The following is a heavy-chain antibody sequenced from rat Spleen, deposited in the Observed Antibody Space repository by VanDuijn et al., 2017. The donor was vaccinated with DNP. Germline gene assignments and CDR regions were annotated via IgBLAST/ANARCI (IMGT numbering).Heavy chain of an antibody. V-gene: IGHV2-6*01. J-gene: IGHJ3*01. Sequence: QVQLKESGPGLVQPSGTLSLTCTVSGFSLTSYSVSWFRQPPGKGLEWIAAISNGGSTYYNSALKSRLSISRDTSKNQVFLKMNSLQTEDTAFYFCTREGTALFAYWGQGTLVTVSS. CDR3: TREGTALFAY. CDR1: GFSLTSYS. D-gene: IGHD1-11*01. CDR2: ISNGGST.